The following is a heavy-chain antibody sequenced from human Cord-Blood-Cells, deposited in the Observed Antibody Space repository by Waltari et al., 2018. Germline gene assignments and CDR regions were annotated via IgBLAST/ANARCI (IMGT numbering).Heavy chain of an antibody. J-gene: IGHJ3*02. Sequence: QVQIPQWGAGLLKPSETLSLTCAVYGGPFMGYNLSWIRHTQGKGLEWSGEINHSGSTNYNPSLKCRVTISVDTAKNQFSLRLSSVTAADTAVYYCAREVVVAATPGGAFDIWGQGTMVTVSS. V-gene: IGHV4-34*01. CDR2: INHSGST. CDR3: AREVVVAATPGGAFDI. CDR1: GGPFMGYN. D-gene: IGHD2-15*01.